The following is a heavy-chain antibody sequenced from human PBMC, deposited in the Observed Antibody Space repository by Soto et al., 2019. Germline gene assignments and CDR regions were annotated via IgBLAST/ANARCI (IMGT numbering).Heavy chain of an antibody. J-gene: IGHJ4*02. Sequence: VQLVESGGGVVQPGRSLRLSCAASGFTFSSYAMHWVRQAPGKGLEWVAVISYDGSNKYYADSVKGRFTISRDNSKNTLYLQMNSLRAEDTAVYYCARDHRSGWYDYWGQGTLVTVSS. CDR1: GFTFSSYA. CDR2: ISYDGSNK. CDR3: ARDHRSGWYDY. D-gene: IGHD6-19*01. V-gene: IGHV3-30-3*01.